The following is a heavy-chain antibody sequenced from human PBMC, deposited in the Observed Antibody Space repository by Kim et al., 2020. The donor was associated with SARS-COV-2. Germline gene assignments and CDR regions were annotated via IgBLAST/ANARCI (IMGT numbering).Heavy chain of an antibody. CDR3: ATVVVVAAYFNAFDI. V-gene: IGHV3-15*01. Sequence: PVKGRFTISRDDSMTTLYLQVNSLKSEDTAVYYCATVVVVAAYFNAFDIWGQGTMVTVSS. D-gene: IGHD2-15*01. J-gene: IGHJ3*02.